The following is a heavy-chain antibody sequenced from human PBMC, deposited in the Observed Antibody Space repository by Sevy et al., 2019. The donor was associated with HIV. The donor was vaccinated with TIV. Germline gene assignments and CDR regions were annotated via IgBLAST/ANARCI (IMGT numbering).Heavy chain of an antibody. V-gene: IGHV4-59*01. CDR1: GGSISSYY. J-gene: IGHJ3*02. Sequence: SETLSLTCTVSGGSISSYYWSWIRQPPGKGLEWIGYIYYSGSTIYNPSLKSRVTISVDTSKNQFSLKLSSVTAADTAVYYCARDPPGDAFDIWGQGTMVTVSS. CDR3: ARDPPGDAFDI. CDR2: IYYSGST.